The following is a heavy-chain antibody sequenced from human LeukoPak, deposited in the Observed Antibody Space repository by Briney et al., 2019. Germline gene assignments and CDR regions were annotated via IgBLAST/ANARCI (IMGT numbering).Heavy chain of an antibody. CDR1: GFTFSSYG. D-gene: IGHD6-13*01. CDR2: TSYDGNDE. CDR3: ARSNSSSWHLFDY. Sequence: TGGSLRLSCAASGFTFSSYGMHWVRQTPGKGLEWVAITSYDGNDEHYTDSVKGRFTISRDNSMNTLYLQMNSLRSEDTAVYYCARSNSSSWHLFDYWGQGTLVTVSS. J-gene: IGHJ4*02. V-gene: IGHV3-30*03.